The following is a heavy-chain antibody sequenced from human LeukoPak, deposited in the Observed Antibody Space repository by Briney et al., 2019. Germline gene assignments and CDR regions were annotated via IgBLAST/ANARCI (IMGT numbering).Heavy chain of an antibody. J-gene: IGHJ4*02. D-gene: IGHD3-16*01. Sequence: PGGSLRLSCAASGFTFSSYWMSWVRQAPGKGLEWVAVISYDGSNKYYADSVKGRFTISRDNSKNTLYLQMNSLRAEDTAVYYCAKFYADYWGQGTLVTVSS. CDR3: AKFYADY. CDR1: GFTFSSYW. V-gene: IGHV3-30*18. CDR2: ISYDGSNK.